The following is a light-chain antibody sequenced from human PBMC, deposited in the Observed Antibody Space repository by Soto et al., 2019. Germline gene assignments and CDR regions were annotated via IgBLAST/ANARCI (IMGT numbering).Light chain of an antibody. CDR1: QSVSNNY. CDR2: GSS. V-gene: IGKV3-20*01. CDR3: QQYGSSPPYT. Sequence: EVVLTQSPGTLSLSPGERATLSCRASQSVSNNYFAWYQQKPGQAPRLLIFGSSDRATGIPARFSGSGSGTDFTLTISRLEPEDFAVYYGQQYGSSPPYTFGQGTKLESK. J-gene: IGKJ2*01.